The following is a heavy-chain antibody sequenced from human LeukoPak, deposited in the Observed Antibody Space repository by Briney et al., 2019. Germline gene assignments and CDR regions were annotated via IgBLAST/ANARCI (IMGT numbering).Heavy chain of an antibody. J-gene: IGHJ3*02. D-gene: IGHD3-3*01. CDR2: INPGDSDA. V-gene: IGHV5-51*01. CDR3: ARLTIFGTHAFDI. Sequence: GESLKISCKGSGFSFTSYWIAWVRQMPGKGLEYVGIINPGDSDARYSPSFQGQVTISADKSISTAYLQWSSLKASDTAMYYCARLTIFGTHAFDIWGQGTMVTVSS. CDR1: GFSFTSYW.